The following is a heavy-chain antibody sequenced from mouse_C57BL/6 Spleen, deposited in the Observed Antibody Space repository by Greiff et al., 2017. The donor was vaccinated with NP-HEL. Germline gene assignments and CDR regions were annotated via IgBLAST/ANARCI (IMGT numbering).Heavy chain of an antibody. CDR2: ISDGGSYT. Sequence: EVKLEESGGGLVKPGGSLKLSCAASGFTFSSYAMSWVRQTPEKRLEWVATISDGGSYTYYPDNVKGRFTISRDNAKNNLYLQMSHLKSEDTAMYYCARGRYAMDYWGQGTSVTVSS. CDR3: ARGRYAMDY. J-gene: IGHJ4*01. CDR1: GFTFSSYA. V-gene: IGHV5-4*03.